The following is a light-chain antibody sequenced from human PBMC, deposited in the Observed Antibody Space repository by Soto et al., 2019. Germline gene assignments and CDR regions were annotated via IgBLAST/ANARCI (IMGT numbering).Light chain of an antibody. V-gene: IGKV3-11*01. CDR3: QQRSNWPIT. Sequence: EIVLTQSPATLSLSQRERATLSWRASQTVNNYVACYQQKPGQAPRLLIYGASSRATGIPARFSGSGSGTDFTLTISSLEPEDFAVYYCQQRSNWPITFGQGTRLEIK. CDR1: QTVNNY. CDR2: GAS. J-gene: IGKJ5*01.